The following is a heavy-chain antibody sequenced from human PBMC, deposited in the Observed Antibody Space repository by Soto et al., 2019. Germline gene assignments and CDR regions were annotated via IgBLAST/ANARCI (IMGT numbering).Heavy chain of an antibody. Sequence: QVQLQQWGAGLLKPSETLSLTCAVYGGSFRGYYWSWIRQPPGKGLEWIGEINHSGSTNYNPSLKSRVTISVDTSKNQFSLKLSSVTAADTAVYYCARVDGCGGDCYTLYVDYWGQGTLVTVSS. J-gene: IGHJ4*02. CDR2: INHSGST. CDR3: ARVDGCGGDCYTLYVDY. D-gene: IGHD2-21*02. CDR1: GGSFRGYY. V-gene: IGHV4-34*01.